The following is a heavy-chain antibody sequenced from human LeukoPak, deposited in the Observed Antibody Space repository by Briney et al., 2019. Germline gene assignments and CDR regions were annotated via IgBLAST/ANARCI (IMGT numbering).Heavy chain of an antibody. Sequence: TLSLTCTVSGGSINSGGYYWTWIRQPPGEGLEWIAYFSHSGSTFYNPSLKSRVTISVDTSKNQFSLKLSSVTAADTAVYYCAREARFLEWSLDWFDPWGQGTLVTVSS. CDR3: AREARFLEWSLDWFDP. CDR2: FSHSGST. J-gene: IGHJ5*02. CDR1: GGSINSGGYY. D-gene: IGHD3-3*01. V-gene: IGHV4-30-2*01.